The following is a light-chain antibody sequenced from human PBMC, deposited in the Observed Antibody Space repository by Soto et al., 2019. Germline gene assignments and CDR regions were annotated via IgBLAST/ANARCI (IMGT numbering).Light chain of an antibody. J-gene: IGLJ3*02. V-gene: IGLV2-14*01. CDR3: SSFTSINTWV. CDR2: EVS. CDR1: SSDVGGYNY. Sequence: QSVLTQPASVSGSPGQSITISCTGISSDVGGYNYVSWYQQHPGKAPKLMIYEVSNRPSGVSNRFSGSKSGNTASLTISGLQTEDEADYYCSSFTSINTWVFGGGTKVTVL.